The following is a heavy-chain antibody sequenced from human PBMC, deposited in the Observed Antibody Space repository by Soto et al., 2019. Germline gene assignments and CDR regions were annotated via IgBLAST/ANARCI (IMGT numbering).Heavy chain of an antibody. J-gene: IGHJ6*02. V-gene: IGHV4-34*01. D-gene: IGHD3-10*02. CDR3: VSGRQCVRGVMGYYYYGMDV. CDR1: GGSFSGYY. CDR2: INHRGSS. Sequence: PSQPLSLTCAVYGGSFSGYYWSWIRHPSGKGLEWLGQINHRGSSNYNLSLKSRVTISVDSSKDTFSLKLCSVTAADTAVYYCVSGRQCVRGVMGYYYYGMDVWGQGTTVTVFS.